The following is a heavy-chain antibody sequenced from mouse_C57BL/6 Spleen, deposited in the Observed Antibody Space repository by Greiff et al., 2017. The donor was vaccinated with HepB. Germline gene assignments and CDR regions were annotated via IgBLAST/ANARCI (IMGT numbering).Heavy chain of an antibody. D-gene: IGHD1-1*01. J-gene: IGHJ4*01. V-gene: IGHV14-4*01. Sequence: EVQLQQSGAELVRPGASVKLSCTASGFNIKDDYMHWVKQRPEQGLEWIGWIDPENGDTEYASKFQGKATITADTSSNTAYLQLSSLTSEDTAVYCCTFYYGSSYRAMDYWGQGTSVTVSS. CDR2: IDPENGDT. CDR3: TFYYGSSYRAMDY. CDR1: GFNIKDDY.